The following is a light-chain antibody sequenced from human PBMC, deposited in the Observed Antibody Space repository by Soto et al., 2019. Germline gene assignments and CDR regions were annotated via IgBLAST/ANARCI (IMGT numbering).Light chain of an antibody. V-gene: IGKV3-15*01. CDR1: QSVSGN. CDR3: XQYNTWPPLT. J-gene: IGKJ4*01. CDR2: GAS. Sequence: EIVMTQSPATLSVSPGERATLSCRASQSVSGNLAWYQQKPGQAPRLLIYGASTRATGIPARFSGSGSGTXFXXXXXXXXXEDFAVXYCXQYNTWPPLTFGGGTKVDIK.